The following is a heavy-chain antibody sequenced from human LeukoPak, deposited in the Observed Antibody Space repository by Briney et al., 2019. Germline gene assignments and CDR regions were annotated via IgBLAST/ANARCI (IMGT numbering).Heavy chain of an antibody. J-gene: IGHJ4*02. CDR3: AREGGPYRPLDY. V-gene: IGHV4-4*02. Sequence: SETLSLTCDVSGGSITQTNYWTWVRPPPGKGLEWIGEVNLQGSTNYNPSLMRRVAISVDTSANHVSLQLTSVTAADTAVYYCAREGGPYRPLDYSGQGTLVTVSS. CDR1: GGSITQTNY. CDR2: VNLQGST.